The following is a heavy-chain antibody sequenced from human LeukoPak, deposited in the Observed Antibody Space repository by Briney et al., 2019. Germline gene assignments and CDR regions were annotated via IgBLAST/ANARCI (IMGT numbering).Heavy chain of an antibody. J-gene: IGHJ4*02. CDR3: AREGGPYRPLDY. V-gene: IGHV4-4*02. Sequence: SETLSLTCDVSGGSITQTNYWTWVRPPPGKGLEWIGEVNLQGSTNYNPSLMRRVAISVDTSANHVSLQLTSVTAADTAVYYCAREGGPYRPLDYSGQGTLVTVSS. CDR1: GGSITQTNY. CDR2: VNLQGST.